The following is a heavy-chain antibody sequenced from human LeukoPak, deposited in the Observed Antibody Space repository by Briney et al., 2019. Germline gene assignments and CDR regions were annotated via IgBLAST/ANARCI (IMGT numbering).Heavy chain of an antibody. CDR3: ARAYSMVRGVDY. CDR2: INHSGTI. V-gene: IGHV4-34*01. J-gene: IGHJ4*02. CDR1: GGSFSGYY. D-gene: IGHD3-10*01. Sequence: SATLSLTCDAFGGSFSGYYWSWIRQPPGKGLEWFGEINHSGTINYNPSFKSRGTTLAESTTNKFSLRLSSVTAADTAMYCFARAYSMVRGVDYRGQGNLVTVSS.